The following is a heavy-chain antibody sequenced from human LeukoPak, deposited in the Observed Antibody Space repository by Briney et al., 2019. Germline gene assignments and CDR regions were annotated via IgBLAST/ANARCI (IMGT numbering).Heavy chain of an antibody. J-gene: IGHJ5*02. CDR2: INPSGGST. CDR3: ARGSYRYEDRGLDP. CDR1: GYTFTIYY. Sequence: ASVKVSCKASGYTFTIYYIHWVRQAPGQGLEWMGLINPSGGSTNYAQKFQGRVTITRNTAISTVYMELRSLRSDDTAVYYCARGSYRYEDRGLDPWGQGTLVIVSS. D-gene: IGHD3-16*02. V-gene: IGHV1-46*01.